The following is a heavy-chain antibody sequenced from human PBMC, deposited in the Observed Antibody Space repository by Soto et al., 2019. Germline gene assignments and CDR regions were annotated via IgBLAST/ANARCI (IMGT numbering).Heavy chain of an antibody. CDR1: GDAITRHY. Sequence: QVQLQESGPGLVKPSETLSLNCSVSGDAITRHYWSWIRQSPGKGLEWLGYFFHTGTALYNPSLRSPVSMSVDTSKNQFSLKLTSVIPADTAVYFCARNYGGNSQFFDLWGRGTLVTVSS. J-gene: IGHJ2*01. D-gene: IGHD4-17*01. CDR3: ARNYGGNSQFFDL. CDR2: FFHTGTA. V-gene: IGHV4-59*11.